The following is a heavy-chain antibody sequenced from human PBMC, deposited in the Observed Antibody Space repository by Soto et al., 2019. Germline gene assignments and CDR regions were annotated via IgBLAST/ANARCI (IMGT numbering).Heavy chain of an antibody. V-gene: IGHV4-30-2*01. D-gene: IGHD6-19*01. CDR1: GGSISSGGYS. CDR2: IYHSGST. Sequence: PSETLSLTCAVSGGSISSGGYSWSWIRQPPGKGLEWIGYIYHSGSTYYNPSLKSRVTISVDRSKNQFSLKLSSVTAADTAVYYCARQLGGWAPCYFDNWGQGTLVTVSA. CDR3: ARQLGGWAPCYFDN. J-gene: IGHJ4*02.